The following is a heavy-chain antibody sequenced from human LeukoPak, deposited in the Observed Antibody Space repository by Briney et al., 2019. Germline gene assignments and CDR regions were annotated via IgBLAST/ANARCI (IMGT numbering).Heavy chain of an antibody. CDR1: GFTFSSYE. D-gene: IGHD1-7*01. Sequence: HAGGSLRLSCAASGFTFSSYEMNWVRQAPGKGLEWVSDISGSGGSTYYADSVKGRFTISRDNSKNTLYLQMNSLRAEDTAVYYCAKRRGLELLYYYYMDVWGKGTTVTVSS. CDR3: AKRRGLELLYYYYMDV. J-gene: IGHJ6*03. CDR2: ISGSGGST. V-gene: IGHV3-23*01.